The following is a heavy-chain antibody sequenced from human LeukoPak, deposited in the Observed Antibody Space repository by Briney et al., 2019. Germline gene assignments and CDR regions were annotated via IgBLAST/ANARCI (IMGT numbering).Heavy chain of an antibody. J-gene: IGHJ4*02. D-gene: IGHD3-22*01. CDR3: AKDLDYGSYYDSSGWFDY. CDR2: ISGSGGST. V-gene: IGHV3-23*01. Sequence: GGSLRLSCAASGFTFSSYAMSWVRQAPGKGLEWVSAISGSGGSTYYADSVKGRFTISRDNSKNTLYLQMNSLRAEDTAVCYCAKDLDYGSYYDSSGWFDYWGQGTLVTVSS. CDR1: GFTFSSYA.